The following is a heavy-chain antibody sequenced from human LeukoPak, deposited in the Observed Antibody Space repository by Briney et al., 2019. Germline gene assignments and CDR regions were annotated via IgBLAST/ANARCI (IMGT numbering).Heavy chain of an antibody. J-gene: IGHJ5*02. V-gene: IGHV4-4*07. CDR2: FYTSGTT. CDR1: GGPISSYD. CDR3: ARERQAAGSNWFDP. Sequence: PSETLSLTCTVSGGPISSYDWSWIRQPAGKGLEWIGRFYTSGTTNFSPYFKSRVTMSVDTSKNQFSLKLRSVTAADTAVYYCARERQAAGSNWFDPWGQGTLVTVSS. D-gene: IGHD6-13*01.